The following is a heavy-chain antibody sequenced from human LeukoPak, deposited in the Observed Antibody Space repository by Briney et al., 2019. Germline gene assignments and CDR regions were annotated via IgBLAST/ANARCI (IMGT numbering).Heavy chain of an antibody. Sequence: GGSLRLCCAASGFTFSDYYMSWIRQAPEKGLEWVSYISSSGSTIHYADSVKGRFTISRDNAKNSLYLQMNSLRAEDTAVYYCARDRDGYNYFDYWGQGTLVTVSS. J-gene: IGHJ4*02. CDR2: ISSSGSTI. CDR1: GFTFSDYY. CDR3: ARDRDGYNYFDY. V-gene: IGHV3-11*01. D-gene: IGHD5-24*01.